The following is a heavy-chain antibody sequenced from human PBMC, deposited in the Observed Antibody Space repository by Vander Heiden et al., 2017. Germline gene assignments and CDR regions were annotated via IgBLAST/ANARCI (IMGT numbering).Heavy chain of an antibody. Sequence: EVQLVESGGGLVKPGGSLRLSCAASGFTFSSYSMNWVRQAPGKGLEWVSSISSSSSYIYYADSVKGRFTISRDNAKNSLYLKMNSMRAEETAVYYCARDVLRPRVSGYGMDVWGQGTTVTVYS. CDR2: ISSSSSYI. V-gene: IGHV3-21*01. D-gene: IGHD5-18*01. CDR3: ARDVLRPRVSGYGMDV. CDR1: GFTFSSYS. J-gene: IGHJ6*02.